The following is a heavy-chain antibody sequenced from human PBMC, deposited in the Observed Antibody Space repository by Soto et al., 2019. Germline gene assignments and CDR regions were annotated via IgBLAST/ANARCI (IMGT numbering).Heavy chain of an antibody. D-gene: IGHD3-9*01. CDR3: ARRGTYYDILTGYAGVDY. J-gene: IGHJ4*02. CDR2: IYYSGST. Sequence: QLQLQESGPGLVKPSETLSLTCTVSGGSISSSSYYWGWIRQPPGKGLEWIGSIYYSGSTYYNPSLKSRVTISVDTSKNQFSLKLSSVTAADTAVYYCARRGTYYDILTGYAGVDYWGQGTLVTVSS. V-gene: IGHV4-39*01. CDR1: GGSISSSSYY.